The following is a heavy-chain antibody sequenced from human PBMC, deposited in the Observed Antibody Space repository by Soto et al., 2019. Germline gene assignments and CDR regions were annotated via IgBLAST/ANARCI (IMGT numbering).Heavy chain of an antibody. CDR1: GFTFSSYG. Sequence: QVQLVESGGGVVQPGRSLRLSCAASGFTFSSYGMHWVRQAPGKGLEWVAVISYDGSNKYYADSVKGRFTISRDNSENTLYLQMNSLRAEDTAVYYCANEDWLDHGGQGTLVTVSS. CDR2: ISYDGSNK. V-gene: IGHV3-30*18. J-gene: IGHJ5*02. CDR3: ANEDWLDH.